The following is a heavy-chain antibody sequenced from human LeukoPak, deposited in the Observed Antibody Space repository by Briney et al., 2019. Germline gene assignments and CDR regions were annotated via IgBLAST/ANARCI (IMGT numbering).Heavy chain of an antibody. V-gene: IGHV4-39*01. Sequence: PSETLSLTCSVSGGSISSSSYYWDWVRRPPGKGLEWIGSTHYDGRTYYNPSLKSRVTISVDTSRNQFSLKLNSMTAADTAVYYCARRRPVQYYYEGSGYYYDYWGQGTLVTVSS. CDR2: THYDGRT. CDR3: ARRRPVQYYYEGSGYYYDY. J-gene: IGHJ4*02. D-gene: IGHD3-22*01. CDR1: GGSISSSSYY.